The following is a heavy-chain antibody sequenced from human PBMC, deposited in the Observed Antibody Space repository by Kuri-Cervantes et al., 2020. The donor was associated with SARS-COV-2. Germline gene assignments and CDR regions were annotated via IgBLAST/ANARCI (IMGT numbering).Heavy chain of an antibody. CDR2: ISYDGTNK. Sequence: GESLKISCAASGFTFSRYAMHWVRQAPGKELEWVAVISYDGTNKDYTTSGKGRFTISRDNSQNTLYLQMKSLRTEDTALYYCARDRVGVHDSWGQGTLVTVSS. CDR1: GFTFSRYA. CDR3: ARDRVGVHDS. J-gene: IGHJ4*02. V-gene: IGHV3-30-3*01. D-gene: IGHD2-21*01.